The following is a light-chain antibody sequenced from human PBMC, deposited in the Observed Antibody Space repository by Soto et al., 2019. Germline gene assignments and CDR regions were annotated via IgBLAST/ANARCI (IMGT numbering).Light chain of an antibody. CDR3: QQLNSYQFT. V-gene: IGKV1-9*01. J-gene: IGKJ3*01. Sequence: DIQLTQSPSFLSASVGDRVTITCRASQGISSYLAWYQQKPGKAPKLLIYAASTLQSGVPSRFSGSGSGTEFTFTISSLQPEDFATYYCQQLNSYQFTFGPGTKVDIK. CDR1: QGISSY. CDR2: AAS.